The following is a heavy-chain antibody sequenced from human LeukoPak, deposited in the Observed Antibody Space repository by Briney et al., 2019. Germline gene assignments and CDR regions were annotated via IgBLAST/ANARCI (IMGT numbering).Heavy chain of an antibody. CDR2: VKQDGTEK. CDR3: ATLDSTKSVL. V-gene: IGHV3-7*01. Sequence: PWGSLRLTCVASGFRFGRDWISWVRQAPGKGLEWVACVKQDGTEKNYVVSVWGRFTVSVDNGKNSLYLQMNSLRAEDTAKYYCATLDSTKSVLWGRGTAVIVSS. D-gene: IGHD2-2*01. CDR1: GFRFGRDW. J-gene: IGHJ1*01.